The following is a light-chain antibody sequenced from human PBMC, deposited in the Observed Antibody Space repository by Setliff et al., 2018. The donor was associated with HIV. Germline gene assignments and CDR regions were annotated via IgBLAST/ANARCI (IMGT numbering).Light chain of an antibody. CDR1: SRDVGGYNY. V-gene: IGLV2-14*01. CDR3: SSYAITNTLP. Sequence: QSALTQPASVSGSPGQSITISCTGTSRDVGGYNYVSWYQQHPGKAPKLIIYEVRNRPSGASNRFSGSKSGNTASLTISGLQTEDEADYYCSSYAITNTLPFGTGTKVTV. CDR2: EVR. J-gene: IGLJ1*01.